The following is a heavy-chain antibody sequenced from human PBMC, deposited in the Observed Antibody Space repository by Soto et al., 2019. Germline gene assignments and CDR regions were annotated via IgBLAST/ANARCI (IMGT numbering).Heavy chain of an antibody. V-gene: IGHV1-46*01. CDR2: INPSGGST. D-gene: IGHD2-15*01. CDR3: ASLWDGQGVVAATGDAFDI. Sequence: QVQLVQSGAEVKKPGASVKVSCKASGYTFTSYYMHWVRQAPGQGLEWMGIINPSGGSTSYAQKFQGRVTMTRDTSTSTVYMELSSLRSEDTAVYYCASLWDGQGVVAATGDAFDIWGQGTMVTVSS. J-gene: IGHJ3*02. CDR1: GYTFTSYY.